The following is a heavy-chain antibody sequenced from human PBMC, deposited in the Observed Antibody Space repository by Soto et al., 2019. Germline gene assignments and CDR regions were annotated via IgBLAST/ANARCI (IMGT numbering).Heavy chain of an antibody. CDR1: GFTFSSYA. J-gene: IGHJ4*02. CDR3: AKDPNYYGSGSYHY. D-gene: IGHD3-10*01. CDR2: ISGSGGST. V-gene: IGHV3-23*01. Sequence: EVQLLESGGGLVQPGGSLRLSCAASGFTFSSYAMSWVRQAPGKGLEWVSAISGSGGSTYYADSVKGRFTISRDNSKNTLYLQMNSLRADDPAVYYCAKDPNYYGSGSYHYWGQGTLVTVSS.